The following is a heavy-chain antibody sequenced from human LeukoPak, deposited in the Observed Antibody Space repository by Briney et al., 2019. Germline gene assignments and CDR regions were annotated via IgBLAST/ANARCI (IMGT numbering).Heavy chain of an antibody. D-gene: IGHD2-15*01. V-gene: IGHV3-72*01. CDR3: ARVTLGYCGGGRCSNFDY. J-gene: IGHJ4*02. CDR1: GFTFGDHS. CDR2: NRNKANSYTT. Sequence: GGSLRLSCAASGFTFGDHSMDWVRQAPGKGLEWIGRNRNKANSYTTEYAASVKGRFTISRDDSKNSLYLQMNSLKTEDTAVYYCARVTLGYCGGGRCSNFDYWGQGTLVTVSS.